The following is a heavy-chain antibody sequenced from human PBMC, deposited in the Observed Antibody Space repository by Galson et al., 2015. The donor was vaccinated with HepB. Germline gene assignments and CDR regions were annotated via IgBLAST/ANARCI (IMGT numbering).Heavy chain of an antibody. J-gene: IGHJ4*02. D-gene: IGHD1-26*01. CDR1: GYTFTSYY. V-gene: IGHV1-46*01. CDR2: INPSGGST. CDR3: ARVDYSGGWDY. Sequence: SVKVSCKASGYTFTSYYMHWVRQAPGQGLEWMGIINPSGGSTSYAQKFQGRVTMARDTSTSTVYMELSSLRSEDTAVYYCARVDYSGGWDYWGQGTLVTVSS.